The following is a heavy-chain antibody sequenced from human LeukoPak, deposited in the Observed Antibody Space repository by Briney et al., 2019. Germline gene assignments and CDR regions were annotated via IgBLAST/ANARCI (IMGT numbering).Heavy chain of an antibody. CDR2: IKQDGSEK. D-gene: IGHD6-13*01. CDR1: GFTFSSYW. CDR3: ARYPNSWPYNWFDP. Sequence: GSLRLSCAASGFTFSSYWVSWVRQAPGKGLEWVANIKQDGSEKYYVDSVKGRFTISRDNAKNSLYLQMNSLRAEDTAVYYCARYPNSWPYNWFDPWGQGTLVTVSS. V-gene: IGHV3-7*01. J-gene: IGHJ5*02.